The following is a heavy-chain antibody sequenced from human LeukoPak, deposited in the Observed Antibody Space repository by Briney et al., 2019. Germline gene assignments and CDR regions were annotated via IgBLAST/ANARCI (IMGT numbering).Heavy chain of an antibody. CDR2: ITSSSYI. CDR3: ARDLVLYGDY. J-gene: IGHJ4*02. V-gene: IGHV3-21*01. D-gene: IGHD4-17*01. CDR1: GFTFSSYS. Sequence: GGSLRLSCAASGFTFSSYSMNWVRQAPGKGLEWASSITSSSYIYYADSVKGRFTISRDNAKNSLYLQINSLRAEDTAVYYCARDLVLYGDYWGQGTLVTVSS.